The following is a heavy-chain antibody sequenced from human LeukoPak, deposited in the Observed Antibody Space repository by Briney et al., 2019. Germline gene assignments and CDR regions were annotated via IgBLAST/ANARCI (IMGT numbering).Heavy chain of an antibody. CDR2: IKSKTDGGTT. D-gene: IGHD3-10*01. CDR1: GFTFSNAW. J-gene: IGHJ3*02. V-gene: IGHV3-15*07. Sequence: GGSLRLSCAASGFTFSNAWMNWVRQAPGKGLEWVGRIKSKTDGGTTDYAAPVKGRFTISRDDSKNTLYLQMNSLKTEVTAVYYCTTHTMVRGVRYDIWGQGTMVTVSS. CDR3: TTHTMVRGVRYDI.